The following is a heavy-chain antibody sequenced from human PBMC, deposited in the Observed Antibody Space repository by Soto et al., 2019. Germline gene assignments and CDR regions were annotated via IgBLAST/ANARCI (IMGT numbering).Heavy chain of an antibody. Sequence: QVQLVQSGAEVKKPGSSVRVSCKASGGTFNNYAISWVRQAPGQGLEWMGGIIPIFGLGNYAQKFRDRVTITADESRTTAYMEMSSLRSEDTAIYYCARGSSSSSSYYYALDVWGQGTTVTVSS. CDR1: GGTFNNYA. J-gene: IGHJ6*02. CDR2: IIPIFGLG. V-gene: IGHV1-69*01. CDR3: ARGSSSSSSYYYALDV. D-gene: IGHD6-6*01.